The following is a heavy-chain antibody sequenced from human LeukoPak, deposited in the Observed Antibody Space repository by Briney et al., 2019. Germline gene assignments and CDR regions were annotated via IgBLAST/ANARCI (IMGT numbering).Heavy chain of an antibody. J-gene: IGHJ6*03. D-gene: IGHD3-3*01. CDR3: ARVARGGYDFWSGYNIDYYYYYMDV. CDR1: GGSFSDYY. Sequence: LSLTCAVYGGSFSDYYMSWIRQAPGKGLEWVSYISSSGSTIYYADSVKGRFTISRDNAKNSLYLQMNSLRAEDTAVYYCARVARGGYDFWSGYNIDYYYYYMDVWGKGTTVTVSS. CDR2: ISSSGSTI. V-gene: IGHV3-11*04.